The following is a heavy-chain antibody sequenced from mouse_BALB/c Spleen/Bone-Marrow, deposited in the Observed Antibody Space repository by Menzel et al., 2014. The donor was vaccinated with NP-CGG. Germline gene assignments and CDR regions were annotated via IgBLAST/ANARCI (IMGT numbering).Heavy chain of an antibody. CDR3: ARLGYYGYFDY. Sequence: EVQVGESGGGLVQPGGSLELSCAASGFDFSRYWMSWVRQAPGKGLEWIGEINPDSSTINYTPSLKDKFIVSRDNAKNTLCLQMSKVRSEDTALYYCARLGYYGYFDYWGQGTTLTVSS. J-gene: IGHJ2*01. CDR1: GFDFSRYW. V-gene: IGHV4-1*02. D-gene: IGHD2-3*01. CDR2: INPDSSTI.